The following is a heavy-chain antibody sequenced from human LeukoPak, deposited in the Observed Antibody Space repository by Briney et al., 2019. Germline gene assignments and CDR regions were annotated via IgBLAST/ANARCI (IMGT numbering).Heavy chain of an antibody. CDR1: GYIFTTYY. V-gene: IGHV1-46*01. CDR3: ARHYYDGGGY. Sequence: ASVKLSCEASGYIFTTYYLNWVRQAPGQGLEWMGMINPSVGSAKFAQRFQGRVTMTMDRSTSTVYMDLNSLRSDDTAVYYCARHYYDGGGYWGQGALVTVSS. D-gene: IGHD3-22*01. J-gene: IGHJ4*02. CDR2: INPSVGSA.